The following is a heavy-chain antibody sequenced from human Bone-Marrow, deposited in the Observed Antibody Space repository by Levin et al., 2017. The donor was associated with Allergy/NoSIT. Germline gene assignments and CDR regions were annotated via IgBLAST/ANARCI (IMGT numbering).Heavy chain of an antibody. Sequence: GESLKISCKASGYSFTGYYMHWVRQAPGQGLQWLGWINPNNGDTNYGEKFQGRVTLTTDTSISTAYMELTGLTSDDTAVYYCARPGTIMSFDYWGQGTLITVSS. D-gene: IGHD5-12*01. CDR1: GYSFTGYY. CDR2: INPNNGDT. CDR3: ARPGTIMSFDY. V-gene: IGHV1-2*02. J-gene: IGHJ4*02.